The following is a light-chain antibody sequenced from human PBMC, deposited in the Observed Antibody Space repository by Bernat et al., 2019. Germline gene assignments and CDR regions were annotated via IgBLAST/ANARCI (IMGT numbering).Light chain of an antibody. CDR1: SSDVGGYNY. CDR3: SSYAGSNNFV. V-gene: IGLV2-8*01. J-gene: IGLJ1*01. CDR2: EVS. Sequence: QSALTQLPSASGSPGQPVTISCTGTSSDVGGYNYVSWYQQHPGKAPKLMIYEVSTRPSGLPGRFSGSKSGNTASLTVSVLQAEDDADYYWSSYAGSNNFVFGTGTKVTVL.